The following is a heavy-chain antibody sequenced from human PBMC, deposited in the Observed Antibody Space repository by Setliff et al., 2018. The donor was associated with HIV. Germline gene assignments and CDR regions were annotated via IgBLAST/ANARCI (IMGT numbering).Heavy chain of an antibody. CDR3: ARGGPLGGSYRYDY. CDR1: GGSFSGYY. V-gene: IGHV4-34*01. Sequence: SETLSLTCAVYGGSFSGYYWSWIRQPPGKGLEWIGEINHSGSTNYNPSLKSRVTISVDTSKNQFSLKLSSVTAADTAMYYCARGGPLGGSYRYDYWGQGTLVTVSS. J-gene: IGHJ4*02. CDR2: INHSGST. D-gene: IGHD3-16*01.